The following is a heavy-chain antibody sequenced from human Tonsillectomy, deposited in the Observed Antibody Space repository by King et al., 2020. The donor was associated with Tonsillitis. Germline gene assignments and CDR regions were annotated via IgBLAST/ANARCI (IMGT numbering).Heavy chain of an antibody. CDR1: GGTFSNYA. Sequence: MQLVQSGAEVKKPGSSVKVSCKSSGGTFSNYAISWVRQAPGEGLEWMGGISPIFGTTNYAQSFQGSVTITADQSTSTAYMELSSLRSEDTAVYYCARGRDGYNFDYWGQGTLITVSS. CDR2: ISPIFGTT. CDR3: ARGRDGYNFDY. V-gene: IGHV1-69*01. D-gene: IGHD5-24*01. J-gene: IGHJ4*02.